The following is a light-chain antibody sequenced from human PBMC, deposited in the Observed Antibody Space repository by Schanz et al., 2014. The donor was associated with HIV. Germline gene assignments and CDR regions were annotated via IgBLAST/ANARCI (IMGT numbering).Light chain of an antibody. V-gene: IGKV3-20*01. CDR3: QQYATSPWT. J-gene: IGKJ1*01. CDR1: QSVSSSY. Sequence: DIVLTQSPGTLSLSPGGRATLSCRASQSVSSSYLAWYQQKPGQAPRLLIYGASNRATGIPDRFSGSGSGTDFTLTISRLEPEDFAVYSCQQYATSPWTFGQGTKVEIK. CDR2: GAS.